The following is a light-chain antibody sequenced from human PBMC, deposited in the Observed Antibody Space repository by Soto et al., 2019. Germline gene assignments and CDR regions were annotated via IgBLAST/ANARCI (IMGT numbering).Light chain of an antibody. V-gene: IGLV2-14*01. CDR1: SSDVGGYNY. CDR2: EVS. J-gene: IGLJ2*01. Sequence: QSALTQPASVSGSPGQSITISCTGTSSDVGGYNYVSWYQQHPGKAPKLMIYEVSNRPSGVYNRFSGSKSGNTASLTISGLQAEDEADYYYSSYTSSSTLVVFGGGTKLTVL. CDR3: SSYTSSSTLVV.